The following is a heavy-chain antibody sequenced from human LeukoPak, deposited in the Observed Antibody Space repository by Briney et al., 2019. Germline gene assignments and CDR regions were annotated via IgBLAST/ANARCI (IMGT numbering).Heavy chain of an antibody. D-gene: IGHD6-13*01. CDR2: ISSSGSTI. V-gene: IGHV3-11*04. Sequence: GGSLRLSCAASGFTFSDYYMSWIRQDPGKGLEWVSYISSSGSTIYYADSVKGRFTISRDNAKNSLYLQINTLRAEDTAVFYCARAKRGSSWFYYYYYYMDVWGKGTTVIVSS. J-gene: IGHJ6*03. CDR3: ARAKRGSSWFYYYYYYMDV. CDR1: GFTFSDYY.